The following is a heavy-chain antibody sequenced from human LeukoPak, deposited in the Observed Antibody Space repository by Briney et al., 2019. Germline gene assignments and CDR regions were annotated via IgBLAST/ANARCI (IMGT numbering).Heavy chain of an antibody. CDR2: ISSGGSDK. CDR1: GFTFSNYA. D-gene: IGHD6-13*01. CDR3: AKDAAAAGSFDF. V-gene: IGHV3-30*18. Sequence: GGSLRLSCAASGFTFSNYAMHWVRQAPGKGLEWVAVISSGGSDKYYPDSVKGRFAISRDNSKNTLYLRMNSLRPEDTAVYYCAKDAAAAGSFDFWGQGTLVTVSS. J-gene: IGHJ4*02.